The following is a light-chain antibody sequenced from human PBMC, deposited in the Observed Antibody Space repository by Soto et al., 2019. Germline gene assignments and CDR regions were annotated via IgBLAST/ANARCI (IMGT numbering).Light chain of an antibody. CDR3: QQRSNR. CDR1: QSVSRS. V-gene: IGKV3-11*01. Sequence: EIVLTQSPATLSLSPGDRAVLSCRASQSVSRSLTWYQHKPGQAPRLLIYDASTRATGIPRMFSGSGSGTDFTLTISSLEPEDFAVYYCQQRSNRFGGGTKVEIK. CDR2: DAS. J-gene: IGKJ4*01.